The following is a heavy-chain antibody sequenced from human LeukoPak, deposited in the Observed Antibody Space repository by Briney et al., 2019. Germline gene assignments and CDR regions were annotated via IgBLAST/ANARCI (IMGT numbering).Heavy chain of an antibody. V-gene: IGHV4-38-2*02. J-gene: IGHJ6*03. CDR3: ARASLNYYYYYYMDV. Sequence: SETLSLTCTVSGYSISSGYYWGWIRQPPGKGLEWIGSIYHSGSTYYNPSLKSRVTISVDTSKNQFPLKLSSVTAADTAVYYCARASLNYYYYYYMDVWGKGTTVTVSS. CDR2: IYHSGST. CDR1: GYSISSGYY.